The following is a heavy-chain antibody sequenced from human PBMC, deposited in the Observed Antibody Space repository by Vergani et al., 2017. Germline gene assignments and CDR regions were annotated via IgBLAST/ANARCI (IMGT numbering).Heavy chain of an antibody. V-gene: IGHV3-74*01. CDR3: ARYGRIDAEVTELDY. D-gene: IGHD1-14*01. Sequence: EVQLVESGGGLVQPGGSLRLSCAASGFTFSRHWMHWARQAPGKGLVWVSRVNPEGTNTPYADSVKGRFTISRDNAKNMMYLQLNSLRDEDTAVYYCARYGRIDAEVTELDYWGQGTLVTVSS. CDR1: GFTFSRHW. J-gene: IGHJ4*02. CDR2: VNPEGTNT.